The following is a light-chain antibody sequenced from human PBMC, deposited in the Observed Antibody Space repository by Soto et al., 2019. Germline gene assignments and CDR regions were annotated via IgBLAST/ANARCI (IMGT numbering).Light chain of an antibody. V-gene: IGKV3-20*01. CDR2: GAS. CDR3: QQYGSPPPYT. Sequence: EIVLTQSPGTLSLSPGERATLSCRASQSVSSSYLAWYQQKPGQAPRLLIYGASSRATGIPDRFSGSGSGTDFTLTISRLQPLDFAVYYCQQYGSPPPYTFGQGTKLETK. CDR1: QSVSSSY. J-gene: IGKJ2*01.